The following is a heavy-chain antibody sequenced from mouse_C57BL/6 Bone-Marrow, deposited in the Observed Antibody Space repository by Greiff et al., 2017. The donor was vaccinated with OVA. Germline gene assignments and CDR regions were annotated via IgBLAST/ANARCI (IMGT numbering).Heavy chain of an antibody. V-gene: IGHV6-6*01. J-gene: IGHJ4*01. CDR1: GFTFSDAW. CDR3: TSLYYYGSRDYAMDY. Sequence: EVKVEESGGGLVQPGGSMKLSCAASGFTFSDAWMDWVRQSPEKGLEWVAEIRNKANNHATYYAESVKGRFTISRDDSKSSVYLQMNSLRAEDTGIYYCTSLYYYGSRDYAMDYWGQGTSVTVSS. CDR2: IRNKANNHAT. D-gene: IGHD1-1*01.